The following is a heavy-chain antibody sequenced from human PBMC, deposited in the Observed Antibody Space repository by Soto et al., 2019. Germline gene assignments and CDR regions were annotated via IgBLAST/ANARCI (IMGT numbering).Heavy chain of an antibody. V-gene: IGHV3-23*01. J-gene: IGHJ6*02. Sequence: GGSLRLSCAASGFTFSSYAMSWVRQAPGKGLEWVSAISGSGGSTYYADSVKGRFTISRDNSKNTLYLQMNSLRAEDTAVYYCAKEGRYGDFSPGYYGMDVWGQGTTVTVSS. CDR3: AKEGRYGDFSPGYYGMDV. CDR2: ISGSGGST. CDR1: GFTFSSYA. D-gene: IGHD4-17*01.